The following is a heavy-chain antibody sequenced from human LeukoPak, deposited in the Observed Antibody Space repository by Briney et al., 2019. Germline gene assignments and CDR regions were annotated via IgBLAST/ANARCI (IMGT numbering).Heavy chain of an antibody. Sequence: GGSLRLSCAASGFTFSSYWTHWVRQAPGKGLVWVSRINSDGSSTSYADSVKGRFTISRDTSKNTLLLQMNSLRADDTALYFCARRLSLRFDAFAVWGPGTVVTVSS. V-gene: IGHV3-74*01. CDR1: GFTFSSYW. D-gene: IGHD3-3*01. CDR2: INSDGSST. CDR3: ARRLSLRFDAFAV. J-gene: IGHJ3*01.